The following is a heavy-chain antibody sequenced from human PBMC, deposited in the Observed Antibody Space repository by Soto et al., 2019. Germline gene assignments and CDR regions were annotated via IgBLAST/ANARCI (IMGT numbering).Heavy chain of an antibody. J-gene: IGHJ4*02. CDR1: GFTFSSYS. V-gene: IGHV3-21*01. CDR3: ARDLEVGTYLYFFDY. Sequence: PGGSLRLSCAASGFTFSSYSMNWVRQAPGKGLEWVSSISSSSSYIYYADSVKGRFTISRDNAKNSLYLQMNSLRAEDTAVYYCARDLEVGTYLYFFDYWGQGSLVTVSS. D-gene: IGHD1-26*01. CDR2: ISSSSSYI.